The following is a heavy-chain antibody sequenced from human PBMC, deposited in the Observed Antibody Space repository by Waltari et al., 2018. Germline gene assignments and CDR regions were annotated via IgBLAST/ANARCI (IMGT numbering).Heavy chain of an antibody. Sequence: EVQLLESGGGLVQPGGSLRHSCAASGFTFSSYDMNWVRQAPVKGLEWVSGISGSGGSTYYADSVKGRFTISRDNSKNTLYLQMNSLRAEDTAVYYCAKPSLDYWGQGTLVTVSS. V-gene: IGHV3-23*01. CDR1: GFTFSSYD. CDR2: ISGSGGST. J-gene: IGHJ4*02. CDR3: AKPSLDY.